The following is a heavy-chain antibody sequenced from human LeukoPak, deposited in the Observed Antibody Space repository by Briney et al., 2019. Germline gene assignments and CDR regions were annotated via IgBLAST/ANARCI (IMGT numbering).Heavy chain of an antibody. CDR3: ARGRVDYYGSGSYGWFDP. V-gene: IGHV1-2*02. CDR2: INPNSGGT. J-gene: IGHJ5*02. CDR1: GYTFTGYY. Sequence: ASVKVSCKASGYTFTGYYMHWVRQAPGQGLDWMGWINPNSGGTNYEQKFQGRVTMTRDTSISTAYMELSRLRSDDTAAYYCARGRVDYYGSGSYGWFDPWGQGTLVTVSS. D-gene: IGHD3-10*01.